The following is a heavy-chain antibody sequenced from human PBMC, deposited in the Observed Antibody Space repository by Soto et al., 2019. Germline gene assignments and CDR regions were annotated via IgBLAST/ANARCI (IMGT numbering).Heavy chain of an antibody. CDR2: ISYDGSNE. V-gene: IGHV3-30*18. CDR1: GFTFSNYG. CDR3: AKDRGNLGWYDY. D-gene: IGHD6-19*01. J-gene: IGHJ4*02. Sequence: QVQLVESGGGVVQPGRSLRLSCVVSGFTFSNYGMHWVRQAPGKGLEWVAFISYDGSNEYYAGSVKGRFTISRDNSKNPLYLQMNSLSAEDTAVYYCAKDRGNLGWYDYWGQGTLVTVSS.